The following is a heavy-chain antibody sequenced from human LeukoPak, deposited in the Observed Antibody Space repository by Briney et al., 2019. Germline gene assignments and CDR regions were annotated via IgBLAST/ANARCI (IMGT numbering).Heavy chain of an antibody. CDR3: AKDPAYCGGDCYQNFDY. V-gene: IGHV3-30*18. J-gene: IGHJ4*02. D-gene: IGHD2-21*02. CDR1: GFTFSSYG. CDR2: ISYDGSNK. Sequence: GGSLRLSCAASGFTFSSYGMHWVRQAPGKGLEWVAVISYDGSNKYYADSVKGRFTISRDNSKNTLYLQMNSLRAEDTAVYYCAKDPAYCGGDCYQNFDYWGQGTLVTVSS.